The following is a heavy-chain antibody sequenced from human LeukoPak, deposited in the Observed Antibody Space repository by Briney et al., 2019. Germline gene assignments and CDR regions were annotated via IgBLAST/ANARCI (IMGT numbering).Heavy chain of an antibody. CDR1: GGSIISDNYS. Sequence: SETLSLTCAVSGGSIISDNYSWSWIRQPPGKGLEWIGYIYHSGSTYYNPSLKSRVTIPVDRSKNQFSLRLSSVTAADTAVYYCARGRSDILTGYLPFDYWGQGALVTVSS. CDR3: ARGRSDILTGYLPFDY. J-gene: IGHJ4*02. CDR2: IYHSGST. V-gene: IGHV4-30-2*01. D-gene: IGHD3-9*01.